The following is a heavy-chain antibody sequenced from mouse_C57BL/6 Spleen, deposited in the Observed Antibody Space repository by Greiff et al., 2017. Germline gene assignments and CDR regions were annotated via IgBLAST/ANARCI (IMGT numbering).Heavy chain of an antibody. Sequence: EVQLQASGPELVKPGASVKISCKASGYSFTDYNMNWVKQSNGKSLEWIGVINPNYGTTSYNQKFKGKDTLTVDQSSSTAYMQLNSLTSEDSAVYYCAPITTVVATDYAMDYWGQGTSVTVSS. D-gene: IGHD1-1*01. CDR1: GYSFTDYN. J-gene: IGHJ4*01. CDR3: APITTVVATDYAMDY. V-gene: IGHV1-39*01. CDR2: INPNYGTT.